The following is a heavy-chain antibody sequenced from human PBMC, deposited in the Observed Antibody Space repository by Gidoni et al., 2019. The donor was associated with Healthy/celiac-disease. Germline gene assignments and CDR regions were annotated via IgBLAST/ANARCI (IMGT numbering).Heavy chain of an antibody. CDR3: ARSRWTPGIAARAELNYYYYYGMDV. D-gene: IGHD6-6*01. Sequence: QVQLVQSGAEVKKPGSSVKVSCKASGGTFRSYAISWVLPAPGQGLEWMGGIIPIVGTANYAQKFQGRVTMTADESTSTAYMELSSLRSEDTAVYYCARSRWTPGIAARAELNYYYYYGMDVWGQGSTVTVSS. CDR2: IIPIVGTA. J-gene: IGHJ6*02. V-gene: IGHV1-69*01. CDR1: GGTFRSYA.